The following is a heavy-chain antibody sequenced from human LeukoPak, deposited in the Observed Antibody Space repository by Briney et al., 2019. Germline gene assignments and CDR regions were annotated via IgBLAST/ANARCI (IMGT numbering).Heavy chain of an antibody. CDR1: GGTFSSYA. J-gene: IGHJ4*02. V-gene: IGHV1-69*05. D-gene: IGHD3-10*01. Sequence: ASVKVYCEASGGTFSSYAISWVRQAPGQGLEWMGGIIPIFGTANYAQKFQGRVTITTDESTSTAYMELSSLRSEDTAVYYCARSTSDYYGSSLRFDYWGQGTLVTVSP. CDR2: IIPIFGTA. CDR3: ARSTSDYYGSSLRFDY.